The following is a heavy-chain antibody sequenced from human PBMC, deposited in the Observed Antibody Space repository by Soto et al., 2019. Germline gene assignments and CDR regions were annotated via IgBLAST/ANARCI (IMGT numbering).Heavy chain of an antibody. CDR2: ISYSGSA. V-gene: IGHV4-59*01. CDR1: GGSISTYY. J-gene: IGHJ4*02. Sequence: SETLSLTCAVSGGSISTYYWSWIRQPPGKGLEWIGYISYSGSANYNPSLKSRVAISVDTSKNQFSLKLSSVTAADTAVYYCASNLGSYCSGGSCPSFWGQGTLVTVSS. D-gene: IGHD2-15*01. CDR3: ASNLGSYCSGGSCPSF.